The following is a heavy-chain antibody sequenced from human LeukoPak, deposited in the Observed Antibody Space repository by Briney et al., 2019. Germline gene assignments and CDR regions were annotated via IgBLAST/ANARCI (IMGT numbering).Heavy chain of an antibody. Sequence: GGSQRLSCAASGFTFSTYAMSWVRQAPGKGLEWVSGISGSGGSTYYADSVEGRFTISRDNSKNTLYLQMNSLRAEDTAVYYCAKMRGNGDYGYYYYMDVWGKGTTVTVSS. CDR2: ISGSGGST. J-gene: IGHJ6*03. D-gene: IGHD4-17*01. V-gene: IGHV3-23*01. CDR3: AKMRGNGDYGYYYYMDV. CDR1: GFTFSTYA.